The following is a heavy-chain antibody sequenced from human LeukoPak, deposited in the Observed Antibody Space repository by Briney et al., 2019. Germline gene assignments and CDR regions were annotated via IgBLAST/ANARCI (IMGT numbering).Heavy chain of an antibody. D-gene: IGHD4-17*01. Sequence: ASVKVSCKASGYTFTGYYMHWVRQAPGQGLEWMGWINPNSGGTNYAQKFQGRVTMTRDTSISTAYMELSRLRSDDTAVYYCARVYGFNMKHLDYWGQGTLVTVSS. CDR2: INPNSGGT. CDR1: GYTFTGYY. V-gene: IGHV1-2*02. CDR3: ARVYGFNMKHLDY. J-gene: IGHJ4*02.